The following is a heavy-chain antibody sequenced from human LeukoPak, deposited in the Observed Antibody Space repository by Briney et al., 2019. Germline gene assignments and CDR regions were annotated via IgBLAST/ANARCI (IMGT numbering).Heavy chain of an antibody. CDR3: ARYEYARSDNTGLRYFHH. V-gene: IGHV4-30-4*01. CDR1: GDSISSGAYA. Sequence: SETLSLTCTVSGDSISSGAYAWTWLRQSPGKGLEWIGYVYNSGGTHYNSSLKSRLSISADMSQNKFSLNLSSVTAADTAVYYCARYEYARSDNTGLRYFHHWGQGTLVTVSS. D-gene: IGHD3-16*01. J-gene: IGHJ1*01. CDR2: VYNSGGT.